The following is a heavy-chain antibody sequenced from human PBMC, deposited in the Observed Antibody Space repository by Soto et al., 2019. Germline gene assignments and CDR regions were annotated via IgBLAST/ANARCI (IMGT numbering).Heavy chain of an antibody. CDR3: AKRDYDILTGYYVNYYYYGMDV. J-gene: IGHJ6*02. V-gene: IGHV3-30*18. CDR2: ISYDGSNK. D-gene: IGHD3-9*01. Sequence: GGSLRLSCAASGFTFSSYGMHWVRQAPGKGLEWVAVISYDGSNKYYADSVKGRFTISRDNSKNTLYLQMNSLRAEDTAVYYCAKRDYDILTGYYVNYYYYGMDVWGQGTTVTVSS. CDR1: GFTFSSYG.